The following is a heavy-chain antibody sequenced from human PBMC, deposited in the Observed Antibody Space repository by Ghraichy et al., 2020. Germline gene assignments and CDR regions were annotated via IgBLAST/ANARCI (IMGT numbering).Heavy chain of an antibody. J-gene: IGHJ3*02. CDR2: ISSSSSYI. V-gene: IGHV3-21*01. CDR3: ASSYYYDSSGYYPGAFDI. Sequence: GGSLRLSCAASGFTFSSYSMNWVRQAPGKGLEWVSSISSSSSYIYYADSVKGRFTISRDNAKNSLYLQMNSLRAEDTAVYYCASSYYYDSSGYYPGAFDIWGQGTMVTVSS. CDR1: GFTFSSYS. D-gene: IGHD3-22*01.